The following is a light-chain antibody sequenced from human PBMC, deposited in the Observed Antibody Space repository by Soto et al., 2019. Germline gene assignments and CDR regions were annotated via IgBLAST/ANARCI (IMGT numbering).Light chain of an antibody. Sequence: EIVLTQSPGTLSLSPGERATLSCRASQSVYSSLAWYQQKPGQAPRLLIYGASTRATGIPARFSGSGSGTEFTLTISRLQSEDFAVYYCQQYNNWPPWTLGQGTKVDIK. V-gene: IGKV3-15*01. J-gene: IGKJ1*01. CDR2: GAS. CDR3: QQYNNWPPWT. CDR1: QSVYSS.